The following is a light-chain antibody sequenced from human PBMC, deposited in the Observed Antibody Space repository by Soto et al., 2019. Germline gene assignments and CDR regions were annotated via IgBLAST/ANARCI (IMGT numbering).Light chain of an antibody. V-gene: IGLV2-11*01. Sequence: QSVLTQPRSVSGSPGQSVTISCTGTSSDVGGYNYVSWYQQHPGKAPKLMIYDVSKRPSGVPDRFSGSKSGNTASLTISWLQAEDEADYYCCSYAGSYRDVFGTGTKVTVL. CDR3: CSYAGSYRDV. CDR1: SSDVGGYNY. J-gene: IGLJ1*01. CDR2: DVS.